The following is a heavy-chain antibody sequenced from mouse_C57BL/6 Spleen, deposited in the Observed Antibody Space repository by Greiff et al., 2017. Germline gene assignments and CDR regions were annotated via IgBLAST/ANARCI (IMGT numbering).Heavy chain of an antibody. CDR1: GYTFTSYW. Sequence: QVQLQQPGAELVRPGSSVKLSCKASGYTFTSYWMDWVKQRPGQGLEWIGNIFPSDSETHYNQKFKDKATLTVDKSSSTAYMQLSSLTSESSAFYYCARGGWFAYWGQGTLVTVSS. J-gene: IGHJ3*01. V-gene: IGHV1-61*01. CDR3: ARGGWFAY. CDR2: IFPSDSET.